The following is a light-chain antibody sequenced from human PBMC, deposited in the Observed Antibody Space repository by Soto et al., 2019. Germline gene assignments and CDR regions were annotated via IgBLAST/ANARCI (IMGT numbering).Light chain of an antibody. Sequence: QSALTQPPSASGSPGQSVTISCTGTSSDVGGYNYVSWYQQHPGKAPKLMIYEVNKRPSGVPDRFSGSKSGNTASLTVSGLQAEEEADYYCSSYAGSNNKVFGTGTKVTVL. CDR1: SSDVGGYNY. V-gene: IGLV2-8*01. J-gene: IGLJ1*01. CDR2: EVN. CDR3: SSYAGSNNKV.